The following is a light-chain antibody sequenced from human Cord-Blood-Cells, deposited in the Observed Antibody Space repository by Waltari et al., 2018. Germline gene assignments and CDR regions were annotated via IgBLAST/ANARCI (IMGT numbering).Light chain of an antibody. CDR1: QSVSSN. Sequence: ILMTQSPATLSVSPADRAPLSCRASQSVSSNLAWYQQKPGQAPRLLIYGASTRATGIPARFSGSGSGTEFTLTISSLQSEDFALYYCQQRSIWPPYTFGQGTKLEIK. V-gene: IGKV3-15*01. CDR3: QQRSIWPPYT. CDR2: GAS. J-gene: IGKJ2*01.